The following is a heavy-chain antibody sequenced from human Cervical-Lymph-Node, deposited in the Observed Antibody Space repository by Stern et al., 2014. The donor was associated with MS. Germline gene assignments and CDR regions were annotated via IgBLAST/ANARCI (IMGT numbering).Heavy chain of an antibody. Sequence: EVQLEESGGGLVQPGGSLRLSCAASGFTFSSYAMHWVRQAPGKGLEYVSVISRNGGSTYYANSVKGRFTISRDNSKNTLYLHMGSLRVEDMAVYYCARGVTYCGGDCYGWYFDLWGRGTLVTVSS. CDR1: GFTFSSYA. CDR2: ISRNGGST. D-gene: IGHD2-21*02. V-gene: IGHV3-64*01. J-gene: IGHJ2*01. CDR3: ARGVTYCGGDCYGWYFDL.